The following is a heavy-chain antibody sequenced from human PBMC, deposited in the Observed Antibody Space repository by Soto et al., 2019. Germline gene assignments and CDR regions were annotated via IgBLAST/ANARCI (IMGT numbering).Heavy chain of an antibody. Sequence: GGSLRLSCAASGFTVSSNYMSVVRQAPGKGLEWVSVIYSGGSTYYAASVKGRFTISRDNSKNTLYLQMNSLRAEDTAVYYCASEYSSSSYYYYYYMDVWGKGTTVTVSS. J-gene: IGHJ6*03. CDR1: GFTVSSNY. V-gene: IGHV3-66*01. CDR3: ASEYSSSSYYYYYYMDV. D-gene: IGHD6-6*01. CDR2: IYSGGST.